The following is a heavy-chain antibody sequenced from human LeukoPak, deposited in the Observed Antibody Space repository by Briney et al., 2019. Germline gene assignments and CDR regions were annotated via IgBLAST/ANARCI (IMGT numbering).Heavy chain of an antibody. CDR3: ARANRGYSYGDDAFDI. D-gene: IGHD5-18*01. J-gene: IGHJ3*02. Sequence: SGRSLRLSCAASGFTFSSYGMHWVRQAPGKGLEWVAVIWYDGSNKYYADSVKGRFTISRDNSKNTLYLQMNSLRAEDTAVYYCARANRGYSYGDDAFDIWGQGTMVTVSS. CDR1: GFTFSSYG. CDR2: IWYDGSNK. V-gene: IGHV3-33*01.